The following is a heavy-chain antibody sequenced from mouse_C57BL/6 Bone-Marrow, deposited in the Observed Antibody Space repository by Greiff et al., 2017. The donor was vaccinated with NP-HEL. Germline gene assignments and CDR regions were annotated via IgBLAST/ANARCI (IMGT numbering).Heavy chain of an antibody. D-gene: IGHD2-3*01. CDR2: IYPRSGNT. CDR3: ARFYDGYPAWFAY. CDR1: GYTFTSYG. J-gene: IGHJ3*01. Sequence: VMLVESGAELARPGASVKLSCKASGYTFTSYGISWVKQRTGQGLEWIGEIYPRSGNTYYNEKFKGKATLTADKSSSTAYMELRSLTSEDSAVYFCARFYDGYPAWFAYWGQGTLVTVSA. V-gene: IGHV1-81*01.